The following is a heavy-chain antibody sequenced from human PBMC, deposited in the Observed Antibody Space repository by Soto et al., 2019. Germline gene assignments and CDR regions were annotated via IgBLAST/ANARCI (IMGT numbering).Heavy chain of an antibody. Sequence: PYDTLSLTCPVSGTSISSYYGSWIRQPPGKGLEWIANIHYSGTTNYNPSLASRVTLSVDTSKNQFSLKMTSVTAADRAMYFCARYNSYAIDYWGRGTLVTVSS. V-gene: IGHV4-59*01. J-gene: IGHJ4*02. D-gene: IGHD2-8*01. CDR1: GTSISSYY. CDR2: IHYSGTT. CDR3: ARYNSYAIDY.